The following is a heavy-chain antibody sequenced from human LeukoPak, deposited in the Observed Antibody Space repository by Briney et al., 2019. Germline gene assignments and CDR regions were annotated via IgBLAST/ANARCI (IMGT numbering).Heavy chain of an antibody. V-gene: IGHV3-7*03. Sequence: GGSLRLSCTASGFTFSSAWMHWVRQAPGKGLEWVANIRQDGSEKYYVDSVKGRFTISRDNAKNSLYLQMNSLRAEDTAVYYCAKGPSDDFWSGYYPNYGMDVWGQGTTVTVSS. CDR2: IRQDGSEK. CDR1: GFTFSSAW. CDR3: AKGPSDDFWSGYYPNYGMDV. D-gene: IGHD3-3*01. J-gene: IGHJ6*02.